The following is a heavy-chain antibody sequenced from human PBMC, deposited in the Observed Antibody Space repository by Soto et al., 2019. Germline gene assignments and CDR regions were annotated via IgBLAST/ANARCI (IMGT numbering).Heavy chain of an antibody. V-gene: IGHV3-23*01. CDR1: GFTFSSYA. J-gene: IGHJ4*02. D-gene: IGHD6-19*01. Sequence: GGSLRLSCAVSGFTFSSYAMSWVRQAPGKGLEWVSGISGSGGSTYSADSVKGRFTISRDNSKNTLYLQMTSLRAEDTAVYYCAKDRKSGSGWYWDYWGQGTLVTVSS. CDR3: AKDRKSGSGWYWDY. CDR2: ISGSGGST.